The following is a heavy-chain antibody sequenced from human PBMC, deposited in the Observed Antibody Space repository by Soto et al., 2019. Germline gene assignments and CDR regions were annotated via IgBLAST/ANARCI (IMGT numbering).Heavy chain of an antibody. CDR3: AKIYDFWSRHHDSFDV. V-gene: IGHV3-23*01. J-gene: IGHJ3*01. CDR1: GFRFGRYA. D-gene: IGHD3-3*01. Sequence: GGSLRLSCVASGFRFGRYAMTWVRQAPGKGLEWVSGTSGNGGDTYYVDSVKGRFTISRDNPKNTLYLQMNSLRVEDTAVYYCAKIYDFWSRHHDSFDVWGQGTSVTVSS. CDR2: TSGNGGDT.